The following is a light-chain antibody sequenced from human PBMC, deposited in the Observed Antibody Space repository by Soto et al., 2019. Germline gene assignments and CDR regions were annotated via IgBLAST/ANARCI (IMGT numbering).Light chain of an antibody. J-gene: IGKJ1*01. V-gene: IGKV1-5*03. CDR1: QSIGIW. CDR2: KAS. Sequence: DSQMTPTLATGSGSVGARVTITCRASQSIGIWLAWYQQKPGKAPNLLIYKASSLQSGVPSRFSGSGSGTDFTLTISSLEPENFAVYYCQQSSNWQGTFGRGTKVDIK. CDR3: QQSSNWQGT.